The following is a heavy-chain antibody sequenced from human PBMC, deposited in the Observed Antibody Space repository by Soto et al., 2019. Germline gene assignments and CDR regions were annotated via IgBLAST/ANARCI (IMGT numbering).Heavy chain of an antibody. CDR3: AKDQSTNSRSYHALDV. CDR2: VSNDGSNK. V-gene: IGHV3-30*18. D-gene: IGHD2-8*01. J-gene: IGHJ6*02. Sequence: VQLVESGGGVVQPGESLRLSCAASEFTFSSYAMHWVRQAPGKGLEWVAVVSNDGSNKYYADSVKGRFTISRDNSKNTLNLQMNSLRAEDTAVYYCAKDQSTNSRSYHALDVWGQGTTVTVSS. CDR1: EFTFSSYA.